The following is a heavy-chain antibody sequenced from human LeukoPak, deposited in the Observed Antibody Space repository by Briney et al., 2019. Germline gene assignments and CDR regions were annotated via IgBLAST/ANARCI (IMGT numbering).Heavy chain of an antibody. CDR1: GVSISSNIYY. V-gene: IGHV4-39*07. CDR3: ARVIGCSSTSCYYPFFDY. CDR2: LSYTGTT. D-gene: IGHD2-2*01. Sequence: SETLSLTCTVSGVSISSNIYYWGWVRQPPGKGPEWIASLSYTGTTYYSPSLRRRATISVDTSKNQFSLKLNSVTAADTAVYYCARVIGCSSTSCYYPFFDYWGQGTLVTVSS. J-gene: IGHJ4*02.